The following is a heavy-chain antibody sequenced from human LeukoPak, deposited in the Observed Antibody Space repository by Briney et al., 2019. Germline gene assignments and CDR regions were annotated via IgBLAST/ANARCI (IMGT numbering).Heavy chain of an antibody. CDR1: GYTFTSYA. V-gene: IGHV1-3*01. J-gene: IGHJ4*02. CDR2: INAGNGNT. CDR3: ARAKSGVYSYGY. Sequence: VASVKASCKASGYTFTSYAMHWVRQAPGQRLEWMGWINAGNGNTKYSQKFQGRVTITRDTSASTAYMELSSLRSEDTAVYYCARAKSGVYSYGYWGQGTLVTVSS. D-gene: IGHD5-18*01.